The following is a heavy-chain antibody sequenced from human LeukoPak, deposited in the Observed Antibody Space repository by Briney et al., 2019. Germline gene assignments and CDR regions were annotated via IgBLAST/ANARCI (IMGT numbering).Heavy chain of an antibody. CDR2: ISGSSGST. V-gene: IGHV3-23*01. J-gene: IGHJ4*02. D-gene: IGHD3-3*01. CDR3: AKGGEKTIFGVVIKNPLDY. Sequence: SGGSLRLSCAASGFTFSSNAMTWARQAPGKGLEWVSTISGSSGSTYYADSVKGRFTISRDNSKNTLYLQMNSLRAEDTAVYYCAKGGEKTIFGVVIKNPLDYWGQGTLVTVSS. CDR1: GFTFSSNA.